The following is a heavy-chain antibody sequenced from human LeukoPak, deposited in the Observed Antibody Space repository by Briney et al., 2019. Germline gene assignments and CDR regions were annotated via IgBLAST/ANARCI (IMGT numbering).Heavy chain of an antibody. J-gene: IGHJ5*02. CDR1: RGTFSSYA. V-gene: IGHV1-69*04. CDR3: AVDFDWTLNNWFDP. D-gene: IGHD3-9*01. CDR2: IIPILGIA. Sequence: ASVKVSCKASRGTFSSYAISWVRQAPGQGLEWMGRIIPILGIANYAQKFQGRVTMTRNTSISTAYMELSSLRSEDTAVYYCAVDFDWTLNNWFDPWGQGTLVTVSS.